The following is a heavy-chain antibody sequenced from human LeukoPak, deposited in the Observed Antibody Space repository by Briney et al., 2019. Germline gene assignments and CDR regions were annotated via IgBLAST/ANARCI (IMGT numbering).Heavy chain of an antibody. V-gene: IGHV1-2*02. Sequence: ASVKVSCKASGYTFTCYYMHWVRQAPGQGLEWMGCINPNSGGTNYAQKFQGRVTMTRDTSISTAYMELSRLRSDDTAVYYCARDGIGGFGEYYYYYYYMDVWGKGTTVTISS. CDR3: ARDGIGGFGEYYYYYYYMDV. D-gene: IGHD3-10*01. CDR1: GYTFTCYY. CDR2: INPNSGGT. J-gene: IGHJ6*03.